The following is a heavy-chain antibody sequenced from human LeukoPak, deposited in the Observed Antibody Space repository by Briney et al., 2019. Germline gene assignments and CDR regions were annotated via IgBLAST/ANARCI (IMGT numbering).Heavy chain of an antibody. V-gene: IGHV4-30-4*01. D-gene: IGHD2-2*01. CDR2: INYSGST. CDR1: GGSISSGDYY. Sequence: SQTLSLTCTVSGGSISSGDYYWSWIRQPPGKGLEWIGYINYSGSTFHYNPSLKSRVTISVDTSKNQFSLRLNSVTVADSAVYYCASTSCSSARCYGANWFDPWGRGTLVTVSS. CDR3: ASTSCSSARCYGANWFDP. J-gene: IGHJ5*02.